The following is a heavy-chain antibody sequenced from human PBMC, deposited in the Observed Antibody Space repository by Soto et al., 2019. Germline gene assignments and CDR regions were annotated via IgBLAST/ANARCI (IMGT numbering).Heavy chain of an antibody. D-gene: IGHD5-18*01. CDR1: GYTCTNYY. CDR3: ARIKSTSYAMDV. J-gene: IGHJ6*01. CDR2: INPSGGSP. V-gene: IGHV1-46*01. Sequence: ASLKVSCNASGYTCTNYYIHWVLQAPEQGLEWMGIINPSGGSPSYAQKFQGRVTMTRDTSTSTVYMELSSLRSEDTAVYYCARIKSTSYAMDVWGQGTTGTVSS.